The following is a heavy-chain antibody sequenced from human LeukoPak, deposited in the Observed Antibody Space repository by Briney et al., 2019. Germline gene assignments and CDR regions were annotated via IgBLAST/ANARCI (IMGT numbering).Heavy chain of an antibody. CDR1: GFPFSNHA. D-gene: IGHD5-18*01. V-gene: IGHV3-7*01. J-gene: IGHJ4*02. CDR2: IKQDGSET. CDR3: ARGGSGYSYGKIDS. Sequence: GGSLRLSCTTSGFPFSNHAMSWVRQAPGKGLEWVANIKQDGSETYCVDSVKGRFTISRDNAKNSLYLQMNSLRDEDTAVYYCARGGSGYSYGKIDSWGQGILVTVSS.